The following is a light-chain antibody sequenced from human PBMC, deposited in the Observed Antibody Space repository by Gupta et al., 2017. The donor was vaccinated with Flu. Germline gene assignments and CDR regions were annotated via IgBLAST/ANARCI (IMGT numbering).Light chain of an antibody. V-gene: IGKV3-20*01. CDR3: QQDGSSPLT. CDR2: GAS. CDR1: QSVASY. Sequence: IVSTQSPGSLSFSPGERASVSCRASQSVASYLAWYQQIPGQAPRLLTYGASSRATGIPDRFSGSGSGTDFTLTISRLEPEDFAVYYCQQDGSSPLTFGGGT. J-gene: IGKJ4*01.